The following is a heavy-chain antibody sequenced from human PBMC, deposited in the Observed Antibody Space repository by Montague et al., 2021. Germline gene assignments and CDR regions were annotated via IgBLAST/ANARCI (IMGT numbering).Heavy chain of an antibody. CDR2: IAHTGET. V-gene: IGHV4-59*11. CDR3: ASWNH. D-gene: IGHD3-3*01. CDR1: GAYISNPN. Sequence: SETLSLTCTVSGAYISNPNWFWIRQPPGKGLEWIGYIAHTGETNYNHSLKSRVTISVETSKKQFYLRFSFATAADTAVYYCASWNHWGRGTLVTVSS. J-gene: IGHJ5*02.